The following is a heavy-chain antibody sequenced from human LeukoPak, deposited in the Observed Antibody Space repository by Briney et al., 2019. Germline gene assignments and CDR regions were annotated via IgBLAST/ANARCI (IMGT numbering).Heavy chain of an antibody. CDR3: AKEDSGSYSLGNFDY. CDR1: GFTVSSNY. J-gene: IGHJ4*02. Sequence: QPGGSLRLSCAASGFTVSSNYMSWVRQAPGKGLEWVSVIYSGGSTYYADSVKGRFTISRDNSKNTLYLQMNSLRAEDTAVYYCAKEDSGSYSLGNFDYWGQGTLVTVSS. V-gene: IGHV3-53*01. CDR2: IYSGGST. D-gene: IGHD1-26*01.